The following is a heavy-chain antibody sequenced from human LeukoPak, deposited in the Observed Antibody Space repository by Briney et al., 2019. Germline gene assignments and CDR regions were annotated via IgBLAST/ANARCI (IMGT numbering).Heavy chain of an antibody. Sequence: PGGSLRLSCAASGFTFSSYAMSWVRQAPGKGLEWVSAISGSGGSTYYADSVKGRFTISGDNSKNTLYLQMNSLRAEDTAVYYCANEGYYDSSGYYYYWGQGTLVTVSS. D-gene: IGHD3-22*01. CDR3: ANEGYYDSSGYYYY. CDR2: ISGSGGST. CDR1: GFTFSSYA. V-gene: IGHV3-23*01. J-gene: IGHJ4*02.